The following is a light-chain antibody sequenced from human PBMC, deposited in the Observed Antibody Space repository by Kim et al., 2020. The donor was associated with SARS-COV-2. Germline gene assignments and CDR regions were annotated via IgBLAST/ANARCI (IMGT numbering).Light chain of an antibody. V-gene: IGLV2-14*03. CDR2: GVS. Sequence: QSALSQPASVSGSPGQSITISCTGTSSDVGGYNYVSWYQHNPGKAPNLILYGVSRRPSGVSNRFSGSKSGNTASLTISGLQAEDEADYYCTSYTSSITWVFGGGTKLTVL. J-gene: IGLJ3*02. CDR1: SSDVGGYNY. CDR3: TSYTSSITWV.